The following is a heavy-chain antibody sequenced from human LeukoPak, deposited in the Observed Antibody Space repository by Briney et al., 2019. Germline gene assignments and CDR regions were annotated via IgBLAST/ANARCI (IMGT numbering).Heavy chain of an antibody. V-gene: IGHV1-8*03. CDR3: ARRSQYSSGWRYYYYYYMDV. D-gene: IGHD6-19*01. J-gene: IGHJ6*03. Sequence: GASVKVSCKASGYTFTSYDINWVRQATGQGLGWMGWMNPNSGNTGYAQKFQGRVTITRNTSISTAYMELSSLRSEDTAVYYCARRSQYSSGWRYYYYYYMDVWGKGTTVTVSS. CDR1: GYTFTSYD. CDR2: MNPNSGNT.